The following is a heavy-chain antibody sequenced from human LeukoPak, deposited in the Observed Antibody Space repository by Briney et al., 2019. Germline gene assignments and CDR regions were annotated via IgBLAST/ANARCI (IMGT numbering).Heavy chain of an antibody. J-gene: IGHJ6*03. CDR3: ATYLGYSSSWNYYYYYMDV. CDR2: INTNTGHP. V-gene: IGHV7-4-1*02. Sequence: ASVKVSCKASGYTFTSYAMGWVRQAPGHGLEWMGWINTNTGHPTYAQGFTGRFVFSLDTSVSTAYLQISSLEAEDTAVYYCATYLGYSSSWNYYYYYMDVWGKGTTVTVSS. CDR1: GYTFTSYA. D-gene: IGHD6-13*01.